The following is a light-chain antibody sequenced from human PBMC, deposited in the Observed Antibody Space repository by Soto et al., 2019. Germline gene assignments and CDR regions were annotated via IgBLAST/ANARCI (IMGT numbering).Light chain of an antibody. V-gene: IGLV2-14*01. CDR1: SSDVGGSNY. J-gene: IGLJ1*01. CDR3: SSYTSSRTYV. CDR2: EVS. Sequence: QSALTQPASVSGSPGQSITISCTGTSSDVGGSNYVSWYQQHPGKAPKLMIYEVSNRPSGVSNRFSGSKSGNTASLTISGLQAEDEADYYCSSYTSSRTYVFGTGTKVTVL.